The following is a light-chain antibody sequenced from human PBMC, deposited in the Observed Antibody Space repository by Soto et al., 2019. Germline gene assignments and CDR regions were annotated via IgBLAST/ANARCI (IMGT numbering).Light chain of an antibody. CDR1: QSISSW. CDR3: QQYNSYSWT. CDR2: KAS. V-gene: IGKV1-5*03. J-gene: IGKJ1*01. Sequence: IQRTHSPSTLSASLGEIVTITFRASQSISSWLAWYQQKPGKAPKLLIYKASSLESGVPSRFSGSGSGTEFTLTISSLQPDDFATYYCQQYNSYSWTFGQGTKVDIK.